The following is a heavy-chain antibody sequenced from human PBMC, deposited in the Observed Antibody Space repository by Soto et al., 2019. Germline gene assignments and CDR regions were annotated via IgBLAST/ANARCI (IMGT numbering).Heavy chain of an antibody. V-gene: IGHV3-30*18. CDR1: GFTFSSYG. J-gene: IGHJ4*02. D-gene: IGHD2-15*01. CDR2: ISYDGSNK. CDR3: AKTFSGYSGCWDY. Sequence: SLRLSCAASGFTFSSYGMHWVRQAPGKGLEWVAVISYDGSNKYYADSVKGRFTISRDNSKNTLYLQMNSLRAEDTAVYYCAKTFSGYSGCWDYWGQGTLVTVSS.